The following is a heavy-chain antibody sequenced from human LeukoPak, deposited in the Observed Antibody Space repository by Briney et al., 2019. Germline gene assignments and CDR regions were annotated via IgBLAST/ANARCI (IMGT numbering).Heavy chain of an antibody. D-gene: IGHD3-10*01. CDR3: ARGVFYPFGEIDY. CDR1: GYTFTGYY. Sequence: ASVKVSCKASGYTFTGYYMHWVRLAPGQGLEWMGWINPNSGGTNYAQKFQGRVTMTRDTSISTAYMELSRLRSDDTAVYYCARGVFYPFGEIDYWGQGTLVTVSS. CDR2: INPNSGGT. J-gene: IGHJ4*02. V-gene: IGHV1-2*02.